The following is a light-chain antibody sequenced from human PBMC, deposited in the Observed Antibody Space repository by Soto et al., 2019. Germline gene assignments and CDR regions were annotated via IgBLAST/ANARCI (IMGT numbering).Light chain of an antibody. CDR3: QSYDSSLSGYV. J-gene: IGLJ1*01. Sequence: QSVLTQPPSVSGAPGQRVTISCTGSSSNIGAGYDVHWYQHLPGTAPNLLIYGNSNRPSGVPDRFSGSKSGTSASLAITGLQAEDEADYYCQSYDSSLSGYVCGTGTKLTVL. CDR2: GNS. CDR1: SSNIGAGYD. V-gene: IGLV1-40*01.